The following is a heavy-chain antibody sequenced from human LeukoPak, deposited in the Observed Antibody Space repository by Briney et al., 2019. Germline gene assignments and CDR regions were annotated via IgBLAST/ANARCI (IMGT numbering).Heavy chain of an antibody. V-gene: IGHV1-46*01. CDR1: GYTFTSYY. CDR2: INPSGGSA. J-gene: IGHJ4*02. CDR3: ARDAVLLRHYYFDY. D-gene: IGHD3-10*01. Sequence: ASVKVSCKASGYTFTSYYMHWVRQAPGQGLEWTGIINPSGGSASYAQKFQGRVTMTRDMSTSTVYMELSSLRSEDTAVYYCARDAVLLRHYYFDYWGQGTLITVSS.